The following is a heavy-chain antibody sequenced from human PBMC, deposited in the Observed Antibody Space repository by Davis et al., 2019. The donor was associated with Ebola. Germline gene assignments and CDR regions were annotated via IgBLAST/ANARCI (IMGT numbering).Heavy chain of an antibody. Sequence: MPSETLSLTCTVSGGSISSGDYYWSWIRQPPGKGLEWIGYIYYSGSTYYNSSLKSRVTISVDRSKNQFSLKLSSVTAADTAVYYCAREDSIAARGGIDWGQGTLVTVSS. CDR1: GGSISSGDYY. CDR3: AREDSIAARGGID. D-gene: IGHD6-6*01. CDR2: IYYSGST. V-gene: IGHV4-30-4*01. J-gene: IGHJ4*02.